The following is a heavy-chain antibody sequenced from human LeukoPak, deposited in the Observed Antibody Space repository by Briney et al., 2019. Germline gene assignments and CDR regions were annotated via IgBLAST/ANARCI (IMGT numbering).Heavy chain of an antibody. J-gene: IGHJ3*02. V-gene: IGHV4-39*07. CDR1: GGSISSSSYY. CDR3: ARVPFGSGNAFDI. D-gene: IGHD3-10*01. CDR2: IYYSGST. Sequence: SETLSLTCTVSGGSISSSSYYWGWIRQPPGKGLEWIGSIYYSGSTYYNPSLKSRVTISVDTSKIQFSLRLTSVTAADTAVYYCARVPFGSGNAFDIWGQGTMVTVSS.